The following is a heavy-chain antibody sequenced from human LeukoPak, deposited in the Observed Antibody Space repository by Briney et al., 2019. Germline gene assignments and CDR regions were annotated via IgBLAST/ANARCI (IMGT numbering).Heavy chain of an antibody. V-gene: IGHV4-59*01. Sequence: SETLSLTCTVSGGSISSYSWTWIRQPPGKGLEWIGSIYYSGSTNYNPSLKSRVTISVDTSKNQFSLKLSSVTAADTAVYYCVRDRALGAFDIWGQGTMVTVSS. D-gene: IGHD3-16*01. CDR1: GGSISSYS. CDR2: IYYSGST. CDR3: VRDRALGAFDI. J-gene: IGHJ3*02.